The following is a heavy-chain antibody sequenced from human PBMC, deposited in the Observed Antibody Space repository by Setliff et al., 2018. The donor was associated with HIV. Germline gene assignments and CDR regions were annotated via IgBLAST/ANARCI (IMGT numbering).Heavy chain of an antibody. J-gene: IGHJ4*02. D-gene: IGHD2-15*01. V-gene: IGHV1-2*02. CDR1: GYTFTGYY. Sequence: GASVKVSCKASGYTFTGYYMHWVRQAPGQGLEWMGWLSPYNGYTNYAQKFQGRVTITRDTSASTVYMELSSLRSEDTAVYYCARDGVVVVAASNYYFDYWGQGTLVTVS. CDR3: ARDGVVVVAASNYYFDY. CDR2: LSPYNGYT.